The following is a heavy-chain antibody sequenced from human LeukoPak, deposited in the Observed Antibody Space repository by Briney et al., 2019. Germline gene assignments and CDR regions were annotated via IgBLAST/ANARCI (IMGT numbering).Heavy chain of an antibody. V-gene: IGHV3-30*02. D-gene: IGHD3-22*01. CDR2: IRYDGSNK. CDR1: GFTFSSYG. CDR3: ARVETDSSGYYRDAY. Sequence: GGSLRLSCAASGFTFSSYGMYWVRQAPGKGLEWVAFIRYDGSNKYYADSVKGRFTVSRDNSKNTLYLQMNSLRAEDTAVYYCARVETDSSGYYRDAYWGQGTLVTVSS. J-gene: IGHJ4*02.